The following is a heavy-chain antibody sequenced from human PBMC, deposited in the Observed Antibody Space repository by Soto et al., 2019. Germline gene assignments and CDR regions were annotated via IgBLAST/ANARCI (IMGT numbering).Heavy chain of an antibody. CDR1: GFTFSSYG. V-gene: IGHV3-33*01. CDR2: IWYDGSNK. Sequence: GGSLRLSCAASGFTFSSYGMHWVRQAPGKGLEWVAVIWYDGSNKYYADSVKGRFTISRDNSKNTLYLQMNSLRAEDTAVYYCARGGYSYDHDYYYYGMDVGGQGTTVTVAS. J-gene: IGHJ6*02. CDR3: ARGGYSYDHDYYYYGMDV. D-gene: IGHD5-18*01.